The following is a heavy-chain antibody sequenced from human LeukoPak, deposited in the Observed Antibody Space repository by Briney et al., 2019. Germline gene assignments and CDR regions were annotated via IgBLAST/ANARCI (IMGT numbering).Heavy chain of an antibody. D-gene: IGHD6-13*01. CDR2: ISSSGSTI. V-gene: IGHV3-11*01. CDR3: ARVRGSSSYGCPRSTCFDP. J-gene: IGHJ5*02. CDR1: GFTFSDYY. Sequence: GGSLRLSCAASGFTFSDYYMSWIRQAPGKGLEWVSYISSSGSTIYYADSVKGRFTISRDNAKNSLYLQMNSLRAEDTAVYYCARVRGSSSYGCPRSTCFDPWGQGTLVTVSS.